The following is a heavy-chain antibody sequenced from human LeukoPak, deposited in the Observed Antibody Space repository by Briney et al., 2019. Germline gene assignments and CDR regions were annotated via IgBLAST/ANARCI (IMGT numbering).Heavy chain of an antibody. D-gene: IGHD3-22*01. CDR1: GGSLSGYY. Sequence: SETLSLTCAVYGGSLSGYYWSWIRQPPGKGLEWIGEINHSGSTNYNPSLKSRVTISVDTSKNQFSLKLSSVTAADTAVYYCAREVYYFDSGLRDYFDYWGQGTLVTVSS. CDR2: INHSGST. J-gene: IGHJ4*02. V-gene: IGHV4-34*01. CDR3: AREVYYFDSGLRDYFDY.